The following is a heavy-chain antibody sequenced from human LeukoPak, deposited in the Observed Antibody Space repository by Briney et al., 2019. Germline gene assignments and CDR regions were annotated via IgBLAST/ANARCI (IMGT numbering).Heavy chain of an antibody. CDR3: ARGHGGYCSSTSCYFGEFDY. CDR1: GYTFTSYD. V-gene: IGHV1-8*01. J-gene: IGHJ4*02. D-gene: IGHD2-2*01. CDR2: MNPNSGNT. Sequence: ASVKVSCKASGYTFTSYDINWVRQATGQGLEWMGWMNPNSGNTGYAQKLQGRVTMTTDTSTSTAYMKLRSLRSDDTAVYYCARGHGGYCSSTSCYFGEFDYWGQGTLVTVSS.